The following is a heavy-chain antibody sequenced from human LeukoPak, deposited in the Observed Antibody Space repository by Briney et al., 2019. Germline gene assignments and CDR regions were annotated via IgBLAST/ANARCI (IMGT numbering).Heavy chain of an antibody. Sequence: SETLSLTCTVSGGSISSSSYYWSWIRQPPGKGLEWIGEINHSGSTNYNPSLKSRVTISVDTSKNQFSLKLSSVTAADTAVYYCARVRYSYGFPIDYWGQGTLVTVSS. CDR3: ARVRYSYGFPIDY. CDR2: INHSGST. CDR1: GGSISSSSYY. V-gene: IGHV4-39*07. J-gene: IGHJ4*02. D-gene: IGHD5-18*01.